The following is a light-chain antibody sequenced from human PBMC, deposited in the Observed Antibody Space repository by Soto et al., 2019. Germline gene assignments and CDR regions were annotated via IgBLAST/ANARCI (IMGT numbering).Light chain of an antibody. J-gene: IGLJ1*01. CDR3: AAWDDSLNAYV. V-gene: IGLV1-36*01. CDR2: YDD. CDR1: SSNIGNNA. Sequence: QSVLTQPPSVSEAPRQRVTISCSGSSSNIGNNAVNWYQQLPGQSPKIVIYYDDLLTSGVSDRFSGSKSGTSASLAISGLQSEYEADYYCAAWDDSLNAYVFGPGTKLTVL.